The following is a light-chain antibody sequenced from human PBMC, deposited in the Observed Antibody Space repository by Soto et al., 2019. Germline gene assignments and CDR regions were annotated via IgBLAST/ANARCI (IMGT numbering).Light chain of an antibody. J-gene: IGKJ3*01. Sequence: EVVLTQSPGTLSLSPGDRATLSCGASQSVSSGYLAWYQQKPGQVPRLLIHAGSSRATGIPDRFTGSGSGTDFTLTIPRLEPEASAVYYCQQCCLPPFTFCPGTKVDI. CDR3: QQCCLPPFT. CDR1: QSVSSGY. CDR2: AGS. V-gene: IGKV3-20*01.